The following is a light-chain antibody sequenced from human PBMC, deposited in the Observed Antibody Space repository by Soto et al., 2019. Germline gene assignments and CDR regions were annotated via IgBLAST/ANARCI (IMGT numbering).Light chain of an antibody. CDR3: SSYAGSNNFV. CDR1: SSDVGYYDY. Sequence: QAVLTQPPSASGFPGQSVTMSCTGTSSDVGYYDYVSWYQQHPGKAPKLVIYEVTKRPSGVPDRVSASKSGNTASLTVSGLRAEDEADYYCSSYAGSNNFVFGSGPKVTVL. V-gene: IGLV2-8*01. J-gene: IGLJ1*01. CDR2: EVT.